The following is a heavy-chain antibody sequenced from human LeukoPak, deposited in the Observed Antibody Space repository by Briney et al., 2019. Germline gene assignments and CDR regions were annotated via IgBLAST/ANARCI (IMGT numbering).Heavy chain of an antibody. CDR2: VYPSGST. J-gene: IGHJ3*02. CDR1: GDSISSYY. Sequence: SETLSLTCTVSGDSISSYYWNWIRQPAGKGLEWIGRVYPSGSTNYNPSLKSRVTMSVDTSNNQFSPKLSSVTAADTAVYFCARVPFSEPGHTFDIWGQGTMVTVSS. CDR3: ARVPFSEPGHTFDI. D-gene: IGHD3-3*01. V-gene: IGHV4-4*07.